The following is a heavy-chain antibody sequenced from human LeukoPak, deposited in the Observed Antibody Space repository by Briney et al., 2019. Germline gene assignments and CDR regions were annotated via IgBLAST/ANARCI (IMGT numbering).Heavy chain of an antibody. CDR2: IWYDGSNK. J-gene: IGHJ3*02. V-gene: IGHV3-33*01. CDR1: GFTFSSYG. CDR3: ARHPSGTGTGFDI. Sequence: GRSLRLSCAASGFTFSSYGMHWVRQAPGKGLEWVAVIWYDGSNKYYADSVKGRFTISRDNSKNTVYLQMNGLRGEDTAVYYCARHPSGTGTGFDIWGQGTMVTVSS. D-gene: IGHD3/OR15-3a*01.